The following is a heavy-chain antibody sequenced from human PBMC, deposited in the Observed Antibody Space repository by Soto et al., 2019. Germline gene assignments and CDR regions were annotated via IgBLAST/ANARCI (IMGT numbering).Heavy chain of an antibody. Sequence: QVQLVESGGGVVQPGRSLRLSCAASGFTFSSYGMHWVRQAPGKGLGWVAVISDDGSNKYYADSVKGRFTISRDNSKNTLYLQRNSLRAEVTAVYYCAEDGAYCDGDCYSGAFDIWGQGTMVTVSS. CDR3: AEDGAYCDGDCYSGAFDI. CDR1: GFTFSSYG. V-gene: IGHV3-30*18. CDR2: ISDDGSNK. J-gene: IGHJ3*02. D-gene: IGHD2-21*02.